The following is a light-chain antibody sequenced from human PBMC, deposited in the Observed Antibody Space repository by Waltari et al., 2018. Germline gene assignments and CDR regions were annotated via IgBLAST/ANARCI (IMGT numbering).Light chain of an antibody. CDR1: WSNIGAGYD. J-gene: IGLJ2*01. CDR3: QSYDTSLGVV. V-gene: IGLV1-40*01. CDR2: GVK. Sequence: QSVLTQPPSVSGAPGQRVTISCPGSWSNIGAGYDVHWYQQLPGKAPTLLICGVKSLPPGVPARFVGSKAVSSAALAIPGLQPEDEADYYCQSYDTSLGVVVGGGTKVTV.